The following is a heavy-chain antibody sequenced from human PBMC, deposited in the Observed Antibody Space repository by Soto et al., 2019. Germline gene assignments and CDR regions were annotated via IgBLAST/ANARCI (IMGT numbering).Heavy chain of an antibody. V-gene: IGHV3-23*01. CDR2: ISGSGGST. Sequence: EVQLLDSGGGLVQPGGSLRLSCDASGFTFSNYAMNWVRQAPGKGLDRVSAISGSGGSTYYADSVKGRFTISRDNSKNTLYLPMSSLRAVDTAVYDCAQGPRGSGYDLDYWVQGTLVTVAS. CDR3: AQGPRGSGYDLDY. D-gene: IGHD5-12*01. CDR1: GFTFSNYA. J-gene: IGHJ4*02.